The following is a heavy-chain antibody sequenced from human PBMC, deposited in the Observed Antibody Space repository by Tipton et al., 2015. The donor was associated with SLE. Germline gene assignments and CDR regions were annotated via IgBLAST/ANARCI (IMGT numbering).Heavy chain of an antibody. Sequence: SLRLSCVASGFTFSNAWMSWVRQAPGKGLEWVSLISWDGGSTYYADSVKGRFTISRDNSKNSLYLQMNSLRAEDTALYYCAKDNNYYDSSGYYSCFDYWGQGTLVTVSS. V-gene: IGHV3-43D*04. CDR3: AKDNNYYDSSGYYSCFDY. CDR2: ISWDGGST. CDR1: GFTFSNAW. D-gene: IGHD3-22*01. J-gene: IGHJ4*02.